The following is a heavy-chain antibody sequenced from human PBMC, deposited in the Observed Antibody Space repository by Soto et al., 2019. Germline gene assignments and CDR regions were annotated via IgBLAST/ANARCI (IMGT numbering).Heavy chain of an antibody. V-gene: IGHV1-18*01. CDR2: ISAYNGNT. CDR3: ARYLRIAVAQNWFDP. J-gene: IGHJ5*02. Sequence: ASVKVSCKASGYTFTSYGISWVRQAPGQGLEWMGWISAYNGNTNYAQKLQGRVTMTTDTSTSTAYMELRSLRSDDTAVYYCARYLRIAVAQNWFDPWGQGTLVTVSS. D-gene: IGHD6-19*01. CDR1: GYTFTSYG.